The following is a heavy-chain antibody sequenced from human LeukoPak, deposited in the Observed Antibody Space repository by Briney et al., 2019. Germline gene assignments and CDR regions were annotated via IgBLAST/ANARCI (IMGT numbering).Heavy chain of an antibody. V-gene: IGHV4-59*01. D-gene: IGHD2-15*01. CDR1: GGSISSYY. J-gene: IGHJ4*02. CDR3: ARDGFGYCSGGSCYGLDN. Sequence: SETLSLTCTVSGGSISSYYWSWIRQPPGKGLEWIGYIYYSGSTNYNPSLKSRVTISVDTSKNQFSLKLSSVTAADTAVYYCARDGFGYCSGGSCYGLDNWGQGTLVTVSS. CDR2: IYYSGST.